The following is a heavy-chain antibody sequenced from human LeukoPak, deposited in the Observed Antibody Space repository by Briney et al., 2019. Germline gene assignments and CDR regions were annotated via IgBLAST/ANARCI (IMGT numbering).Heavy chain of an antibody. CDR3: ARGVVVISPFDY. J-gene: IGHJ4*02. CDR2: ISSSGSTI. Sequence: GRSLRLSCATSGFTFSSYEMKLVRQASGKGPELVSYISSSGSTIYYTDSVKGRFTISRDNAKNSLYLQMNSLRAEDTAVYYCARGVVVISPFDYWGQGTLVTVSS. V-gene: IGHV3-48*03. D-gene: IGHD3-22*01. CDR1: GFTFSSYE.